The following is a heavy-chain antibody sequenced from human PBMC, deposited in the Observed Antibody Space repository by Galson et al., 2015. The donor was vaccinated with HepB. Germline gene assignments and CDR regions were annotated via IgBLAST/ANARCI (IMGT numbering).Heavy chain of an antibody. Sequence: SLRLSCAASGVTFSSFGMTWVRQAPGKGLEWVSGICDRGESTYYADSVKGRFIISRDNSKNTLYLQMNSLRAEDTAVDYCAYRPGRRLTDMYYVDWSGQGTQVTVSS. J-gene: IGHJ4*02. CDR1: GVTFSSFG. CDR2: ICDRGEST. V-gene: IGHV3-23*01. CDR3: AYRPGRRLTDMYYVDW. D-gene: IGHD2-15*01.